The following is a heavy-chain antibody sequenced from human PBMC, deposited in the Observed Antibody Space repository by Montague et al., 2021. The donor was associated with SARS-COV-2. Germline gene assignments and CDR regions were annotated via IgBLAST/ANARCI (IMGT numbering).Heavy chain of an antibody. CDR3: ARAYCGGDCYFYWYFDL. D-gene: IGHD2-21*02. Sequence: CAISGDSVSSNIATWNWIRQSPSIGLEWLGRTYYRSKWYNDYAVFVKSRVIIKPDTSNNRISLQLNSVTPEDTAVYYCARAYCGGDCYFYWYFDLWGSGTLVTGSS. CDR1: GDSVSSNIAT. J-gene: IGHJ2*01. V-gene: IGHV6-1*01. CDR2: TYYRSKWYN.